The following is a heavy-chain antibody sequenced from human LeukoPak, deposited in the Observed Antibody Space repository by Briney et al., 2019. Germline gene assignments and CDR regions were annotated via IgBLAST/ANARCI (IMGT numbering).Heavy chain of an antibody. J-gene: IGHJ4*02. CDR2: IIPIFGTA. Sequence: ASVKVSCTASGGTFSSYAISWVRQATGQGLEWMGGIIPIFGTANYAQKFQGRVTITADESTSTAYMELSSLRSEDTAVYYCARGPLNTGVGAYWGQGTLVTVSS. CDR1: GGTFSSYA. V-gene: IGHV1-69*13. CDR3: ARGPLNTGVGAY. D-gene: IGHD1-26*01.